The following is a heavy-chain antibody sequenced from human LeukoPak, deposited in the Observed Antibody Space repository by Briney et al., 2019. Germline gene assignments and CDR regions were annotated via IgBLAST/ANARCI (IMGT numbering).Heavy chain of an antibody. CDR2: IYYSGST. V-gene: IGHV4-39*01. CDR3: AGQRAVCSSTSCYTGYYYYMDV. J-gene: IGHJ6*03. D-gene: IGHD2-2*02. Sequence: PSETLSLTCTVSGGSISSSSYYWGWIRQPPGKGLEWIGSIYYSGSTYYNPSLKSRVTISVDTSKNQFSLKLSSVTAADTAVYYCAGQRAVCSSTSCYTGYYYYMDVWGKGTTVTVSS. CDR1: GGSISSSSYY.